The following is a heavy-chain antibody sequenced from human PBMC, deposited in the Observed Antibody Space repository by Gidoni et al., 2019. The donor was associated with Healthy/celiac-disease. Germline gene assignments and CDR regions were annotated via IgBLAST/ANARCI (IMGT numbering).Heavy chain of an antibody. D-gene: IGHD6-19*01. CDR1: GFPFSSYG. Sequence: QVQLVESGGGVVQPGWSLRLSCAASGFPFSSYGLHWVRQAPGKGLEWVAVIWYDGSNKYYADSVKGRFTISRDNSKNTLYLQMNSLRAEDTAVYYCARDGGYSSGWYYFDYWGQGTLVTVSS. CDR2: IWYDGSNK. V-gene: IGHV3-33*01. CDR3: ARDGGYSSGWYYFDY. J-gene: IGHJ4*02.